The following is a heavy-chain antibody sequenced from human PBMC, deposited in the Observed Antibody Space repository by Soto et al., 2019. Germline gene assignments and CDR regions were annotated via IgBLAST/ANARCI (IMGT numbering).Heavy chain of an antibody. CDR1: GFTFSSYI. Sequence: PGGSLRLSFAASGFTFSSYIMNWVRQAPGKGLEWVSYISSSSSTIYYADSVKGRFTISRDNAKNSLYLQMNSLRAEDTAVYYCARVAIAVAGSLNWGQGTLVTVSS. D-gene: IGHD6-19*01. J-gene: IGHJ4*02. CDR2: ISSSSSTI. CDR3: ARVAIAVAGSLN. V-gene: IGHV3-48*01.